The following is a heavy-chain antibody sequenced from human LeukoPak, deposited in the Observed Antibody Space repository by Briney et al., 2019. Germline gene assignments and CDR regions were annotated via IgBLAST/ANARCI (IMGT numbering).Heavy chain of an antibody. CDR2: IYYSGST. CDR1: GGSISSSIYY. CDR3: ARREWSSRTRSHFDY. Sequence: SETLSLTCTVSGGSISSSIYYWGWIRQPPGKGLEWIGSIYYSGSTYYNPSLKSRVTISVDTSKNQFSLKLSSVTAADTAVYYCARREWSSRTRSHFDYWGQGTLVTVSS. J-gene: IGHJ4*02. D-gene: IGHD6-19*01. V-gene: IGHV4-39*01.